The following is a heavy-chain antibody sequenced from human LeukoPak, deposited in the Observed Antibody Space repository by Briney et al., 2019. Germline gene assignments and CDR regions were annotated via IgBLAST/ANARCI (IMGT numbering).Heavy chain of an antibody. J-gene: IGHJ4*02. CDR2: ISENGSNK. CDR1: GFSFSNYW. CDR3: AKDRGLAHYFDY. Sequence: GGSLRLSCAASGFSFSNYWMSWVRQAPGKGLEWVALISENGSNKYYADSVKGRFTLSRDNSKNTLDLQMNSLRAEDTAVYYCAKDRGLAHYFDYWGQGTLVTVSS. D-gene: IGHD3-10*01. V-gene: IGHV3-30*18.